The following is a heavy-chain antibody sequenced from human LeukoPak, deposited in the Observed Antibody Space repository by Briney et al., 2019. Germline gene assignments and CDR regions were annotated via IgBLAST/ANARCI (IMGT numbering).Heavy chain of an antibody. J-gene: IGHJ4*02. Sequence: QPGRSLGLSCAASGFTFSSYGMHWVRQAPGKGLEWVAVISYDGSNKYYADSVKGRFTISRDNSKNTLYLQMNSLRAEDTAVYYCAKTSRGYSYGLKYFDYWGQGTLVTVSS. CDR1: GFTFSSYG. CDR2: ISYDGSNK. CDR3: AKTSRGYSYGLKYFDY. V-gene: IGHV3-30*18. D-gene: IGHD5-18*01.